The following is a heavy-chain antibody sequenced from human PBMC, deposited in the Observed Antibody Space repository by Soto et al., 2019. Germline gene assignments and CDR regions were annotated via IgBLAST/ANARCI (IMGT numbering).Heavy chain of an antibody. CDR2: ILYDGSNK. CDR1: GFTFSNYG. V-gene: IGHV3-30*18. CDR3: AKSRDAYNFYFYYGMDV. Sequence: GGSLRLSCAASGFTFSNYGMHWVRQTPGRGLEWVALILYDGSNKYYADSVKGRFTISRDNSKNTLYLQVSSLRAEDTAVYYCAKSRDAYNFYFYYGMDVWGQGTSVTVSS. J-gene: IGHJ6*02. D-gene: IGHD1-1*01.